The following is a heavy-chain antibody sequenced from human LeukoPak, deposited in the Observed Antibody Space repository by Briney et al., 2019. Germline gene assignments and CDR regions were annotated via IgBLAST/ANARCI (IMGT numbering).Heavy chain of an antibody. CDR2: ISSSSSYI. CDR3: ARPITTYSSSWTPLRY. Sequence: GGSLRLSCAASGFTFSSYSMNWVRQAPGKGLEWVSSISSSSSYIYYADSVKGRFTISRDNAKNSLYLQMNSLRAEDTAVYYCARPITTYSSSWTPLRYWGQGTLVTVSS. J-gene: IGHJ4*02. V-gene: IGHV3-21*01. D-gene: IGHD6-13*01. CDR1: GFTFSSYS.